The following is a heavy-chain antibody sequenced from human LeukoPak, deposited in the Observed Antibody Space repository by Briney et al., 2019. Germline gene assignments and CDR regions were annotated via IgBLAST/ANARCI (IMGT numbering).Heavy chain of an antibody. J-gene: IGHJ6*02. CDR3: VRGMDV. CDR2: IRQDGSEK. Sequence: GGSLRLSCAASGFTFSSYWMSWVRQAPGKGLEWVANIRQDGSEKYYVGSVKGRFTISRDNAENSLYLQMNSLRVEDTAVYYCVRGMDVWGQGTTVTVSS. CDR1: GFTFSSYW. V-gene: IGHV3-7*01.